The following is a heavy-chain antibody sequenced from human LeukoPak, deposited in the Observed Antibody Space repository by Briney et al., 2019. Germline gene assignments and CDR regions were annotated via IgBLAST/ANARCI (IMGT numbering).Heavy chain of an antibody. J-gene: IGHJ6*02. CDR2: IYYSGST. CDR3: ARDYGDYALPYYYGMDV. Sequence: PSETLSLTCTVSGGSISSGGYYWSWIRQHPGKGLEWIGYIYYSGSTYYNPSLKSRVTISVDTSKNQFSLKLSSVTAADTAVYYCARDYGDYALPYYYGMDVWGQGTTVTVSS. V-gene: IGHV4-31*03. CDR1: GGSISSGGYY. D-gene: IGHD4-17*01.